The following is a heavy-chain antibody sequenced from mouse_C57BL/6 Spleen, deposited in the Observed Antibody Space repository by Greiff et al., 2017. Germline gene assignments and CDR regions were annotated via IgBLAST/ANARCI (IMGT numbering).Heavy chain of an antibody. Sequence: QVQLQQSGAELVRPGASVTLSCKASGYTFTDYEMHWVKQTPVHGLEWIGAIDPETGGTAYNQKFKGKAILTADKSSRTAYMELRSLTSGGSAVYFCTRRDDYDGDYYAMDYWGQGTSVTVCS. CDR2: IDPETGGT. V-gene: IGHV1-15*01. CDR3: TRRDDYDGDYYAMDY. D-gene: IGHD2-4*01. J-gene: IGHJ4*01. CDR1: GYTFTDYE.